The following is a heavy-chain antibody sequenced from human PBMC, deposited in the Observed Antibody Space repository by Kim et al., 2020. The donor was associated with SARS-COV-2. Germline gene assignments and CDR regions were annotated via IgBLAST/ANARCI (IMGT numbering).Heavy chain of an antibody. D-gene: IGHD1-26*01. CDR2: IYYSGST. V-gene: IGHV4-61*01. J-gene: IGHJ4*02. Sequence: SETLSLTCTVSGGSVSSGSYYWSWIRQPPGKGLEWIGYIYYSGSTNYNPSLKSRVTISVDTSKNQFSLKLSSVTAADTAVYYCARDHDSGSYSYWGQGTLVTVSS. CDR1: GGSVSSGSYY. CDR3: ARDHDSGSYSY.